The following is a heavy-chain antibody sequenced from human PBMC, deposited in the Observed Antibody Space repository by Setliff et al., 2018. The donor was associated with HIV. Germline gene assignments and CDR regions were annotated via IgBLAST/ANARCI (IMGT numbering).Heavy chain of an antibody. Sequence: KPSETLSLTCSVSGGSITNGDHYWAWIRQSPGKGLEWIGYIYYTGATYYKSSLESRLTISVDTSKNQFSLKLNSVTAADTAVYFCARMSISASVYFDYWGQGSQVTVSS. J-gene: IGHJ4*02. CDR2: IYYTGAT. D-gene: IGHD6-25*01. V-gene: IGHV4-30-4*08. CDR3: ARMSISASVYFDY. CDR1: GGSITNGDHY.